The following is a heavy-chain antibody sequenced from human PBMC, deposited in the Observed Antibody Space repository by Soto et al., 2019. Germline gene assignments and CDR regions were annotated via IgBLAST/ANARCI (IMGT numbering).Heavy chain of an antibody. CDR2: ISGKKGNT. CDR3: ARVSSSIVVVPDYGMDV. Sequence: QVQLVQSGVEVKKPGASVKVSCKASGYTFISHGISWVRQAPGQGLEWMGWISGKKGNTNYAQKVKGRVTLTTDTSTSTAYMELRSLRSDDTAVYYCARVSSSIVVVPDYGMDVWGQGTTVTVSS. J-gene: IGHJ6*02. CDR1: GYTFISHG. D-gene: IGHD2-15*01. V-gene: IGHV1-18*04.